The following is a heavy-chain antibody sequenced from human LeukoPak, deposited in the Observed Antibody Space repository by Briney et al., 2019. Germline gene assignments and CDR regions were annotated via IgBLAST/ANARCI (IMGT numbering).Heavy chain of an antibody. D-gene: IGHD3-10*01. Sequence: PGGSLRLSCAASGFTFSSYSMNWLRQAPGKGLEWVSYISSSSSTIYYADSVKGRFTISRDNAKTSLYLQMNSLRAEDTAVYYCARGHGSGSYYPDYWGQGTLVTVSS. V-gene: IGHV3-48*01. J-gene: IGHJ4*02. CDR1: GFTFSSYS. CDR3: ARGHGSGSYYPDY. CDR2: ISSSSSTI.